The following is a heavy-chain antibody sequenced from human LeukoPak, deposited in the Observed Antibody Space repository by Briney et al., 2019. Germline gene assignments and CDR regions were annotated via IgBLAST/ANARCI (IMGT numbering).Heavy chain of an antibody. CDR1: GFTFSSYN. CDR2: ISSSSSNI. V-gene: IGHV3-48*01. CDR3: ARLLGPLAAARGYFDY. J-gene: IGHJ4*02. Sequence: GSLRLSCAASGFTFSSYNMNWVRQAPGKGLEWVSYISSSSSNIYYADFVTGRFTISRDNAKNSVYLQMNSLGADDTAVYYCARLLGPLAAARGYFDYWGQGTLVTVSS. D-gene: IGHD6-13*01.